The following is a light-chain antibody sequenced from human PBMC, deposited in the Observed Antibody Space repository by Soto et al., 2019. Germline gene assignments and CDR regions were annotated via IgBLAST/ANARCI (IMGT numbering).Light chain of an antibody. CDR2: INNDGSH. J-gene: IGLJ2*01. V-gene: IGLV4-69*01. Sequence: QSVLTQSPSASASLGASVKLTCTLSRGHSSNVIAWHQQQPEKCPRYLMKINNDGSHIKGDGIPDRFSGSSSGAERYLAISGRQSEDGADHYCQTWDTPVGVFCGGAKLSVL. CDR3: QTWDTPVGV. CDR1: RGHSSNV.